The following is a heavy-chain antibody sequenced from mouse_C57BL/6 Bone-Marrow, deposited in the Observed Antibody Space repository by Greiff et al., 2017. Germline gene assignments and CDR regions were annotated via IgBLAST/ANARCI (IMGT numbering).Heavy chain of an antibody. CDR2: IRNKANGYTT. V-gene: IGHV7-3*01. D-gene: IGHD2-4*01. CDR3: ARPYDYDGAWFAY. Sequence: EVKLVESGGGLVQPGGSLSLSCAASGFTFTDYYMSWVRQPPGKALEWLGFIRNKANGYTTEYSASVKGRFTISRDNSQSILYLQMNALRAEDSATYYCARPYDYDGAWFAYWGQGTLVTVSA. CDR1: GFTFTDYY. J-gene: IGHJ3*01.